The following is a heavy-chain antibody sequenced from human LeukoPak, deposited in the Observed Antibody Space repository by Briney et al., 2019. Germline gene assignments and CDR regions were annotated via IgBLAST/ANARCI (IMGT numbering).Heavy chain of an antibody. CDR1: GGSISSYY. Sequence: KPSETLSLTCTVSGGSISSYYWSWIRQPPGKGLEWIGYIYYSGSTNYNPSLKSRVTISVDTSKNQFSLKLSSVTAADTAVYYCARGPAEVAVAGLDAFDIWGQGTMVTVSS. V-gene: IGHV4-59*01. J-gene: IGHJ3*02. CDR3: ARGPAEVAVAGLDAFDI. CDR2: IYYSGST. D-gene: IGHD6-19*01.